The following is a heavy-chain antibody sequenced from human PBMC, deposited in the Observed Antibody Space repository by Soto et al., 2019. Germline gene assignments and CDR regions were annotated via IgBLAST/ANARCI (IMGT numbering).Heavy chain of an antibody. V-gene: IGHV3-15*01. CDR1: GFTFSNAW. CDR2: IKSKTDGGTT. D-gene: IGHD2-2*01. CDR3: TTDTWPILVGNNGDY. Sequence: PGGSLRLSCAASGFTFSNAWMSWVRQAPGKGLEWVGRIKSKTDGGTTDYAAPVKGRFTISRDDSKNTLYLQMNSLKTEDTAVYYCTTDTWPILVGNNGDYCGQGSLVIVSS. J-gene: IGHJ4*02.